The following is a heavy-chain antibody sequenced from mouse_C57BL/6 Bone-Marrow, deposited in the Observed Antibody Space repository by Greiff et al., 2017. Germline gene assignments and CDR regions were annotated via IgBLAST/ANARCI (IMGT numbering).Heavy chain of an antibody. V-gene: IGHV1-64*01. J-gene: IGHJ1*03. CDR2: IHPNSGST. D-gene: IGHD1-1*01. CDR3: AFIPTEVDGYFDV. CDR1: GYTFTSYW. Sequence: VQLQQSGAELVKPGASVKLSCKASGYTFTSYWMHWVKQRPGQGLEWIGMIHPNSGSTNYNEKFKSKATLTVDKSSSTAYMQLSSLTSEDSAVYYWAFIPTEVDGYFDVWGTGPTVTVSS.